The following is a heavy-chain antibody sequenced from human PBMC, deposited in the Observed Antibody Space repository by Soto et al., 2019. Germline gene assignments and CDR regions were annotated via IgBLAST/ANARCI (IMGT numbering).Heavy chain of an antibody. CDR2: ISSGSYNI. Sequence: GGSLRLSCTGSGFTSSSYSMNWVRQAPGKGLEWVSYISSGSYNIYYADSVKGRFTISRDNAKDSLYLQMSSLRDDDTAVYYCARGPSAAAPLSDWYFDLWGRGTLVTVSS. CDR3: ARGPSAAAPLSDWYFDL. D-gene: IGHD2-2*01. J-gene: IGHJ2*01. V-gene: IGHV3-48*02. CDR1: GFTSSSYS.